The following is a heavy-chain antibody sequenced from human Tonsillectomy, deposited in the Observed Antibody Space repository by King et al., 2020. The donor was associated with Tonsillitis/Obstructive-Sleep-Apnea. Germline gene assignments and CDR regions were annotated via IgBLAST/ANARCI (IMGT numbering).Heavy chain of an antibody. CDR2: INPNSGGT. J-gene: IGHJ3*01. V-gene: IGHV1-2*06. CDR3: ARVFHTTLTTLLDAFDL. D-gene: IGHD4-17*01. Sequence: VQLVESGAEVKKPGASVKVSCKASGYTFTDYYLHWVRQAPGQGLEWMGRINPNSGGTNYAQKFQGRVPMTRDTSITAAYMDLTRLRADDTAVYYCARVFHTTLTTLLDAFDLWGQGTMVTVSS. CDR1: GYTFTDYY.